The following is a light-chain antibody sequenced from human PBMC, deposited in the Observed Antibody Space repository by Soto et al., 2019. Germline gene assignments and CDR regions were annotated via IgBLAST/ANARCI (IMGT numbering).Light chain of an antibody. Sequence: EIVLTQSPGTLSLSPGERATLSCRASQTVNNNYLAWYQQKPGQAPRLFIYGASTRATGIPDRFSGSGSGTDFTLTIGRLEPEDFAMYYCQQYGSSRTFGQGTKVEIK. CDR1: QTVNNNY. V-gene: IGKV3-20*01. J-gene: IGKJ1*01. CDR3: QQYGSSRT. CDR2: GAS.